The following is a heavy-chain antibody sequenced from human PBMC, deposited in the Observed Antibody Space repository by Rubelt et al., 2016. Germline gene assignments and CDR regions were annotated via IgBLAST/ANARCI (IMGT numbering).Heavy chain of an antibody. V-gene: IGHV4-39*01. CDR1: GGSISSSSYY. J-gene: IGHJ4*01. CDR2: IYYSGST. Sequence: QVQLQESGPGLVKPSETLSLTCTVSGGSISSSSYYWGWIRQPPGKGLEWIGSIYYSGSTYYNPSLRAPVPLSVDTSKNQFALQLSSVTAADTAVYYCATQYYDDSSGYYYFDYWGHGTLVTVSS. D-gene: IGHD3-22*01. CDR3: ATQYYDDSSGYYYFDY.